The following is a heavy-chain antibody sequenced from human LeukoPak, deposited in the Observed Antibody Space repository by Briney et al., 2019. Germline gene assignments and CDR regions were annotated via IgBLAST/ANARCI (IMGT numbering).Heavy chain of an antibody. CDR2: ISSSGSTI. CDR3: ASIGSSGYYRPFDY. J-gene: IGHJ4*02. V-gene: IGHV3-48*03. D-gene: IGHD3-22*01. CDR1: GFTFSSYE. Sequence: GGSLRLSCAASGFTFSSYEMNWVRRAPGKGLEWVSYISSSGSTIYYADSVKGRFTISRDNAKNSLYLQMNSLRAEDTAVYYCASIGSSGYYRPFDYWGQGTLVTVSS.